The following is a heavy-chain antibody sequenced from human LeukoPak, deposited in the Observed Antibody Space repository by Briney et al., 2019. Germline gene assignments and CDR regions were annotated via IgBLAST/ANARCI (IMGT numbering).Heavy chain of an antibody. CDR3: ARGRPGGDSHRMP. D-gene: IGHD3-10*01. CDR2: INHSGST. CDR1: GVTFSGYY. V-gene: IGHV4-34*01. J-gene: IGHJ5*02. Sequence: SETLSLTCAVYGVTFSGYYWSWIRQPPGKGLEWIGKINHSGSTNYNPSLKSRVTISVDTSKNQFSLKLSTVTAADTAVYYCARGRPGGDSHRMPWGQGTLVTVSS.